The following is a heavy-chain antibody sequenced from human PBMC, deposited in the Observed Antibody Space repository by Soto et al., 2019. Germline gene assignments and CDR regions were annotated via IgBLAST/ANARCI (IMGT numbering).Heavy chain of an antibody. Sequence: PSETLSLTCTVSGGSISSGDYYWSWIRQPPGKGLEWIGYIYNSGNTKYNPSLKSRVTISLHTPKNQFSLKLSSVTAADTAVYYCARGWYSSSWYFFGSTSHGSLKGENWFDPWGQGTLVTVS. CDR2: IYNSGNT. CDR1: GGSISSGDYY. V-gene: IGHV4-61*08. J-gene: IGHJ5*02. CDR3: ARGWYSSSWYFFGSTSHGSLKGENWFDP. D-gene: IGHD6-13*01.